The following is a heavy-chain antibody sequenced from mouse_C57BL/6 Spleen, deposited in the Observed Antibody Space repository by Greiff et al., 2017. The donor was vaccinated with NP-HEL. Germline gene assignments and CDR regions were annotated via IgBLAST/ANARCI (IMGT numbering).Heavy chain of an antibody. Sequence: QVHVKQPGAELVKPGASVKLSCKASGYTFTSYWMHWVKQRPGQGLEWIGMIHPNSGSTNYNEKFKSKATLTVDKSSSTAYMQLSSLTSEDSAVYYCARWTAYYAMDYWGQGTSVTVSS. CDR2: IHPNSGST. V-gene: IGHV1-64*01. J-gene: IGHJ4*01. CDR3: ARWTAYYAMDY. D-gene: IGHD1-2*01. CDR1: GYTFTSYW.